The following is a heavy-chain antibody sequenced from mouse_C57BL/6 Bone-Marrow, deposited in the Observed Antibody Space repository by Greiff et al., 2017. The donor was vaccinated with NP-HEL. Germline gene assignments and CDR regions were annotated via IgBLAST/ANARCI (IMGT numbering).Heavy chain of an antibody. CDR2: ISDGGSYT. D-gene: IGHD1-1*01. V-gene: IGHV5-4*01. CDR3: ARDPLYYYGSSYWYVDV. J-gene: IGHJ1*03. CDR1: GFTFSSYA. Sequence: DVKLVESGGGLVKPGGSLKLSCAASGFTFSSYAMSWVRQTPEKRLEWVATISDGGSYTYYPDNVKGRFTISRDNAKNNLYLQMSHLKSEDTAMYYCARDPLYYYGSSYWYVDVWGTGTTVTVAS.